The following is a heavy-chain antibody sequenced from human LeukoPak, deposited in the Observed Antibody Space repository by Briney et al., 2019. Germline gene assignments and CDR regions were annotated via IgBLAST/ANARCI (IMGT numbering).Heavy chain of an antibody. Sequence: SETLSLTCTFSGDSFSSYYWTWIRQPPGKGLEWIGYIYYSGSTNYNPSLKSRVTISVDTSKNQFSLKLSSVTAADTAVYYCARAGYSSSWYPEIYYYYYMDVWGKGTTVTVTS. J-gene: IGHJ6*03. D-gene: IGHD6-13*01. CDR1: GDSFSSYY. CDR2: IYYSGST. CDR3: ARAGYSSSWYPEIYYYYYMDV. V-gene: IGHV4-59*01.